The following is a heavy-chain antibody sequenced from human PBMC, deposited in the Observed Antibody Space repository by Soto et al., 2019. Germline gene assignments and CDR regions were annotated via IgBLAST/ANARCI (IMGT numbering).Heavy chain of an antibody. D-gene: IGHD5-12*01. CDR1: GFTFSSYW. Sequence: GGSLRLSCAASGFTFSSYWMSWVRQAPGKGLEWVANIKKDGSEKYYVDSVKGRFTISRDNAKNSLYLQMNSLRAEDTVVYYCARDSGVATFDYWGQGTLVTVSS. CDR3: ARDSGVATFDY. CDR2: IKKDGSEK. V-gene: IGHV3-7*05. J-gene: IGHJ4*02.